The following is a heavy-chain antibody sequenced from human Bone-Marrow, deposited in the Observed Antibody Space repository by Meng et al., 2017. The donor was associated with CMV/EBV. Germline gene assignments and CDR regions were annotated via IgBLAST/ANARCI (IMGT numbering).Heavy chain of an antibody. CDR3: ARKPLAAAGHNWFDP. V-gene: IGHV3-21*01. Sequence: GESLKISCATSGFTFSSYEMNWVRQAPGKGLEWVSSISSSSSYIYYADSVKGRFTISRDNAKNSLYLQMNSLRAEDTAVYYCARKPLAAAGHNWFDPWGQGTLVTVYS. D-gene: IGHD6-13*01. CDR1: GFTFSSYE. J-gene: IGHJ5*02. CDR2: ISSSSSYI.